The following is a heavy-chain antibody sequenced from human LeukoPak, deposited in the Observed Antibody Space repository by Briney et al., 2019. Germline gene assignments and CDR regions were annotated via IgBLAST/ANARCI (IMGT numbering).Heavy chain of an antibody. Sequence: GGSLRLSSAASGFTFSSYSMNWVRQAPGKGLEWVSSISSSSSYIYYADSVKGRFTISRDNAKNSLYLQMNSLRAEDTAVYYCARRVRGVIISYGMDVWGKGTTVTVSS. V-gene: IGHV3-21*01. D-gene: IGHD3-10*01. CDR3: ARRVRGVIISYGMDV. J-gene: IGHJ6*04. CDR1: GFTFSSYS. CDR2: ISSSSSYI.